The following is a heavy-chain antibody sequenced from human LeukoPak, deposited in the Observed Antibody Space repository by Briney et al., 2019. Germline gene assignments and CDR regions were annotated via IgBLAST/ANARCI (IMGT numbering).Heavy chain of an antibody. Sequence: SETLSLTCTVSGGSISSSSYYWGWIRQPRGKGLESIGSIYYSGSTYYNPSLKSRVTISVDTSKNQFSLTLSSVTAADTAVYYCARLVMMDTGMVSRALFDYWGQGTLVTVSS. D-gene: IGHD5-18*01. CDR1: GGSISSSSYY. J-gene: IGHJ4*02. V-gene: IGHV4-39*01. CDR2: IYYSGST. CDR3: ARLVMMDTGMVSRALFDY.